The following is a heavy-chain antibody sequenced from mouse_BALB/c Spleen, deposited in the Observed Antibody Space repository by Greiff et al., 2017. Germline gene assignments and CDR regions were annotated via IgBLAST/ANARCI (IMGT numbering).Heavy chain of an antibody. D-gene: IGHD1-1*01. CDR3: ARSSTTVVAPHYFDY. CDR2: IYPGDGDT. J-gene: IGHJ2*01. CDR1: GYAFSSYW. Sequence: VQLQQSGAELVRPGSSVKISCKASGYAFSSYWMNWVKQRPGQGLEWIGQIYPGDGDTNYNGKFKGKATLTADKSSSTAYMQLSSLTSEDSAVYFCARSSTTVVAPHYFDYWGQGTTLTVSS. V-gene: IGHV1-80*01.